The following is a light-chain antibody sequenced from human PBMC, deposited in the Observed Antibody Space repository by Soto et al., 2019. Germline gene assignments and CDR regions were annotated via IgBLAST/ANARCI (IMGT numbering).Light chain of an antibody. CDR1: QSISTY. Sequence: DIQMTQSPSSLSASVGDRVTITYRASQSISTYLNWYQQKVGKAPKLLIYAASSLQRGVPSRFSGSGSGTDFTLTISSLQPEDFVTYYCQQSYSTPRTFGQGTKLEIK. CDR3: QQSYSTPRT. V-gene: IGKV1-39*01. J-gene: IGKJ2*02. CDR2: AAS.